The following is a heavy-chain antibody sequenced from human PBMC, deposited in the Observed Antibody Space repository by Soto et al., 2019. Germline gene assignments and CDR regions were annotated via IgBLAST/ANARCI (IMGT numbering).Heavy chain of an antibody. V-gene: IGHV1-69*13. J-gene: IGHJ3*02. Sequence: SVKVSCKASGGTFSSYAISWVRQAPGQGLEWMGGIVPIFGTANYAQKFQGRVTITADESTSTAYMELSSLRSEDTAVYYCARDSKVNPGFCDIWGQGTMVTVSS. CDR3: ARDSKVNPGFCDI. CDR1: GGTFSSYA. D-gene: IGHD3-3*01. CDR2: IVPIFGTA.